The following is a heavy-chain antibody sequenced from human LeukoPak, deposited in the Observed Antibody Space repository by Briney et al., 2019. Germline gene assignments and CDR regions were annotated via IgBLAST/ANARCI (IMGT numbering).Heavy chain of an antibody. CDR1: GGTFSSYA. D-gene: IGHD2-15*01. Sequence: ASVTVSCKASGGTFSSYAISWVRQAPGQGLEWMGGIIPIFGTANYAQKFQGRVTITADESTGTAYMELSSLRSEDTAVYYCATLGYCSGGSCYDIGYWGQGTLVTVSS. J-gene: IGHJ4*02. CDR3: ATLGYCSGGSCYDIGY. V-gene: IGHV1-69*13. CDR2: IIPIFGTA.